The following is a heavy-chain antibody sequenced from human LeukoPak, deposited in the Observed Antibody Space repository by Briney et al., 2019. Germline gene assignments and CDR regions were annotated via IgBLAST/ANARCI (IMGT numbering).Heavy chain of an antibody. J-gene: IGHJ4*02. CDR1: GFSLTTSGVA. V-gene: IGHV2-5*02. D-gene: IGHD2-8*01. CDR3: AHAPIVLMPPWRYYFDY. CDR2: IYRDNDK. Sequence: SGPTPGEPTQTLTLTCTFSGFSLTTSGVAVGWIRQPPGKALEWLALIYRDNDKRYRPSLKSRLTITKDTSKNQVVLTMTDMDPVDTATYYCAHAPIVLMPPWRYYFDYWGQGILVTVSS.